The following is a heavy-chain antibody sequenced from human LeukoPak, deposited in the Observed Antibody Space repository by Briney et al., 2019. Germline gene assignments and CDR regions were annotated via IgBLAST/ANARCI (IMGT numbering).Heavy chain of an antibody. CDR1: GYTFTSYG. CDR3: ARVDYGALDY. Sequence: ASVKVSCKASGYTFTSYGISWVRQAPGQGLGWMGWISAYNGNTNYAQKFQGRVTMTRDTSTSTVYMELSSLRSEDTAVYYCARVDYGALDYWGQGTLVTVSS. V-gene: IGHV1-18*01. J-gene: IGHJ4*02. D-gene: IGHD4-17*01. CDR2: ISAYNGNT.